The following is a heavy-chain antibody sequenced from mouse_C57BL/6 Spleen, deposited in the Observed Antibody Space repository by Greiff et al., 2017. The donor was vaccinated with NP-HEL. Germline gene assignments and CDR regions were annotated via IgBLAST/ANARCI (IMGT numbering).Heavy chain of an antibody. CDR3: ARNGPPDYYGSSGFAY. Sequence: EVKLMESGPELVKPGASVKISCKASGYSFTDYNMNWVKQSNGKSLEWIGVINPNYGTTSYNQKFKGKATLTVDQSSSTAYMQLNSLTSEDSAVYYCARNGPPDYYGSSGFAYWGQGTLVTVSA. CDR1: GYSFTDYN. CDR2: INPNYGTT. V-gene: IGHV1-39*01. D-gene: IGHD1-1*01. J-gene: IGHJ3*01.